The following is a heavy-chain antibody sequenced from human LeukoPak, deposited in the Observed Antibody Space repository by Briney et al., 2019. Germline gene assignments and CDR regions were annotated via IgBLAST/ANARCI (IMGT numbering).Heavy chain of an antibody. Sequence: PGGSLTLSCEASGFTFSGNWMSWVRQAPGKGLEWVASINPDGSQKLYVDSVKGRFTISRDNAKNSLYLQMNSLRTEDTALYYCAILTQGLVRSFDYWGQGTLVTVSS. CDR2: INPDGSQK. V-gene: IGHV3-7*03. D-gene: IGHD3/OR15-3a*01. CDR3: AILTQGLVRSFDY. CDR1: GFTFSGNW. J-gene: IGHJ4*02.